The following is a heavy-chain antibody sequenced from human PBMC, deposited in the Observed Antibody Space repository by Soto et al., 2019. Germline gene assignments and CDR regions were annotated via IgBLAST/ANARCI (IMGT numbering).Heavy chain of an antibody. CDR1: GYTFTSYG. Sequence: ASVKVSCKASGYTFTSYGSSWVRQAPGQGLEWMGWISAYIGNTNYAQKLQGRVTMTTDTSTSTAYMELRSLRSDDTAVYYCARDPSGSYYEDAFDIWGQGTMVTVSS. CDR3: ARDPSGSYYEDAFDI. D-gene: IGHD1-26*01. V-gene: IGHV1-18*01. J-gene: IGHJ3*02. CDR2: ISAYIGNT.